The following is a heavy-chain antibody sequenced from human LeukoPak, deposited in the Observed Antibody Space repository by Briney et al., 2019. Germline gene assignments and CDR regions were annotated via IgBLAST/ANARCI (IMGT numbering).Heavy chain of an antibody. CDR2: ISDSGSTA. Sequence: GGSLRLSCGASGFTFSNYAMSWVRQAPGKGLEWVSGISDSGSTAFYADSVKGRFTSSGDNPKSTLYLQMNSLRAEDTAVYYCARKGQGSNWAAEYFQNWGQGTLVTVSS. V-gene: IGHV3-23*01. CDR1: GFTFSNYA. CDR3: ARKGQGSNWAAEYFQN. J-gene: IGHJ1*01. D-gene: IGHD6-13*01.